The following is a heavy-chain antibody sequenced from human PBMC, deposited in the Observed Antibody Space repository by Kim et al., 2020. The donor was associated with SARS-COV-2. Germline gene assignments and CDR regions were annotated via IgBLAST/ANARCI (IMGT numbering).Heavy chain of an antibody. CDR1: GGSISSTDYY. J-gene: IGHJ4*02. CDR2: IFYTGNS. Sequence: SETLSLTCNVSGGSISSTDYYWAWIQQPPGKGLEWIGSIFYTGNSYYTPSLKSRVTMSVEVSKNHFSLNLRSVTAADTATYYCARTAAGTYMYYDLWGQG. D-gene: IGHD3-10*01. CDR3: ARTAAGTYMYYDL. V-gene: IGHV4-39*02.